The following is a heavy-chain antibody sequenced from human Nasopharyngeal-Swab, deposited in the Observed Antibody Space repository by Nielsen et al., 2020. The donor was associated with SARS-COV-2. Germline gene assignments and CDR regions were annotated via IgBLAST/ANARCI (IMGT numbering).Heavy chain of an antibody. CDR3: AKGGSAEWLAFSYYGMDV. V-gene: IGHV3-23*01. CDR1: GFTFSSYA. J-gene: IGHJ6*02. CDR2: ISGSGGST. D-gene: IGHD6-19*01. Sequence: GESLKISCAASGFTFSSYAMSWVRQAPGKGLGWVSAISGSGGSTYYADSVKGRFTISRDNSKNTLYLQMNSLRAEDTAVYYCAKGGSAEWLAFSYYGMDVWGQGTTVTVSS.